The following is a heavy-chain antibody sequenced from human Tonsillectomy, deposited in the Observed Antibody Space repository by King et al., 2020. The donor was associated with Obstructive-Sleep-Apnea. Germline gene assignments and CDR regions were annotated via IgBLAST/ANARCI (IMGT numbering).Heavy chain of an antibody. CDR2: INPNSGGT. J-gene: IGHJ5*02. CDR3: ARDRPPAYGSGSKNWFDP. V-gene: IGHV1-2*02. Sequence: VQLVESGAEVKKPGASVKLSCRASGYIFTDYYMHWVRQAPGQGLEWMGWINPNSGGTNYAQKFQGRVTMTRDTSISTAYMELSGLTPDDTAVYYCARDRPPAYGSGSKNWFDPWGQGTLVTVSS. D-gene: IGHD3-10*01. CDR1: GYIFTDYY.